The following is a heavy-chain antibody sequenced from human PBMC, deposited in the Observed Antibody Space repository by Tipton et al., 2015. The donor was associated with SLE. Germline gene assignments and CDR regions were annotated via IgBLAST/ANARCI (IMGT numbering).Heavy chain of an antibody. D-gene: IGHD6-19*01. CDR3: ERDGLIAVTGAVDS. Sequence: SLRLSCEVSGFTLSSSAVHWVRPAPGKALDWVAVISFDGTSKFSADSVKGRFTVSSDNSKNTLYLQMNSLRAEDTAVYYCERDGLIAVTGAVDSWGQGTLVTVSS. CDR2: ISFDGTSK. J-gene: IGHJ4*02. CDR1: GFTLSSSA. V-gene: IGHV3-30*04.